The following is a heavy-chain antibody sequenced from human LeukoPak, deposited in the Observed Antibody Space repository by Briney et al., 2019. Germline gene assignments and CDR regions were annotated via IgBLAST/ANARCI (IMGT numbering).Heavy chain of an antibody. D-gene: IGHD2-8*01. CDR2: IYHSGST. J-gene: IGHJ6*03. Sequence: SETLSLTCTVSGYSISSGYYWGWIRQPPGKGLEWIATIYHSGSTYYNPSLKSRVAISVDTSKNQFSLRLRSVTAADTAVYYWARDYIMFDYYYMDVWGRGTTVTVSS. CDR1: GYSISSGYY. V-gene: IGHV4-38-2*02. CDR3: ARDYIMFDYYYMDV.